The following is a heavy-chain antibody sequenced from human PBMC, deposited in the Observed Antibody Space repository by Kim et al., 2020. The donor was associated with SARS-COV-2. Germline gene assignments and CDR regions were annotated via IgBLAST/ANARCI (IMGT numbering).Heavy chain of an antibody. CDR1: GGSISSYY. J-gene: IGHJ5*02. D-gene: IGHD4-17*01. Sequence: SETLSLTCTVSGGSISSYYWSWIRQPPGKGLEWIGYIYYSGSTNYNPSLKSRVTISVDTSKNQFSLKLSSVTAADTAVYYCARLRWAKFDPWGQGTLVTVSS. V-gene: IGHV4-59*08. CDR2: IYYSGST. CDR3: ARLRWAKFDP.